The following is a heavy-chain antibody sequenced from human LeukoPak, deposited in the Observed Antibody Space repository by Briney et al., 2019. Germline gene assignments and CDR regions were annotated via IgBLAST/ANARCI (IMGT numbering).Heavy chain of an antibody. Sequence: ASVKVSCKASGFTFTSSAMQWVRQARGQRLEWIGWIVVGSGNTNYAQKFQEGVTITRDMSTSTAYMELSSLRSEDTAVYYCAASYYYDSSGRGGYYYYYMDVWGKGTTVTVSS. J-gene: IGHJ6*03. CDR1: GFTFTSSA. CDR2: IVVGSGNT. V-gene: IGHV1-58*02. D-gene: IGHD3-22*01. CDR3: AASYYYDSSGRGGYYYYYMDV.